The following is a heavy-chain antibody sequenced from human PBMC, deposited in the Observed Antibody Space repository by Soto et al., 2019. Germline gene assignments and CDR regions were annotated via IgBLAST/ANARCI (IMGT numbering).Heavy chain of an antibody. CDR2: IYYSGST. CDR3: AREIVVVAATQGGYYYYYYMDV. Sequence: QLQLQESGPGLVKPSETLSLTCTVSGGSISSSSYYWGWIRRPPGKGLEWIGSIYYSGSTYYNPSRKSRVTLSVETSKNQFALKLSSVTAADTAVYYCAREIVVVAATQGGYYYYYYMDVWGKGTTVTVSS. CDR1: GGSISSSSYY. V-gene: IGHV4-39*01. D-gene: IGHD2-15*01. J-gene: IGHJ6*03.